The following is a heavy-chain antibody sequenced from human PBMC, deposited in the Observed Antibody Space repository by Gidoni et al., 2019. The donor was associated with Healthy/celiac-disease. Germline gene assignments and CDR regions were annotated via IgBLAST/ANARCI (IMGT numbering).Heavy chain of an antibody. D-gene: IGHD5-18*01. J-gene: IGHJ3*02. Sequence: EVQLLESGVGLVQPGGSLRLSCAASGFTFSSYAMRWVRQAPGKGLGGVSAMSGSGGRTYYADSVKGRFTISRDNTKNTLYLQMNSLRAEDTAVYYCAKAGAIQLWFSAFDIWGQGTMVTVSS. V-gene: IGHV3-23*01. CDR2: MSGSGGRT. CDR1: GFTFSSYA. CDR3: AKAGAIQLWFSAFDI.